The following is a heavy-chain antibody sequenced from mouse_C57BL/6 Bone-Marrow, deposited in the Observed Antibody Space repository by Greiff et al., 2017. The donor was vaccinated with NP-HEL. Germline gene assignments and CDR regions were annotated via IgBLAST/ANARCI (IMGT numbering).Heavy chain of an antibody. Sequence: QVQLQQSGPGLVQPSQSLSITCTASGFSLTSYGVHWVRQSPGKGLEWLGVIWSGGSTDYNAAFMSRLSITKDNSKSQVFFKMSSLQADDTAIYYGAKNAICYDYDDYAMDYWGQGTSVTVSS. J-gene: IGHJ4*01. CDR2: IWSGGST. D-gene: IGHD2-4*01. V-gene: IGHV2-5*01. CDR3: AKNAICYDYDDYAMDY. CDR1: GFSLTSYG.